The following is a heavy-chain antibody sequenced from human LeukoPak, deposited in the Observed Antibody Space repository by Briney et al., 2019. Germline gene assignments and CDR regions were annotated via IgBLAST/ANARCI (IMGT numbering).Heavy chain of an antibody. CDR1: GFTFSSYW. J-gene: IGHJ4*02. V-gene: IGHV3-7*01. D-gene: IGHD3-22*01. CDR3: ARGGYYDSSGYWKIDY. CDR2: IKRDGSEK. Sequence: PGGSLRLSCAASGFTFSSYWMSWVRQAPGKGLEWVANIKRDGSEKYYVDSVKGRFTISRDNAKNSLYLQMNSLRAEDTAVYYCARGGYYDSSGYWKIDYWGQGTLVTVSS.